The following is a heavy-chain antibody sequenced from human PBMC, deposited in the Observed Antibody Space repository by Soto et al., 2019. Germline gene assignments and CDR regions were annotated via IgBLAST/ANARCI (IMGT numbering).Heavy chain of an antibody. CDR1: GGSFSGHS. Sequence: PSETLSLTCAVYGGSFSGHSWTWIRQSPGKGLEWIGDINHSGRVNYSPSLKSRVTISLDTSKNQFSLTLSAVTAADTAVYYCVRESVASGPNYFATWRPGTLVTVSS. CDR3: VRESVASGPNYFAT. CDR2: INHSGRV. D-gene: IGHD6-6*01. J-gene: IGHJ5*02. V-gene: IGHV4-34*01.